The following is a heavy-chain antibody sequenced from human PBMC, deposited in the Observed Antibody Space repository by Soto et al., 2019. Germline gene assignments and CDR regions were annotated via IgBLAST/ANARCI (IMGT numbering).Heavy chain of an antibody. J-gene: IGHJ6*03. CDR1: GFTFSSYW. CDR2: IKQDGSEK. V-gene: IGHV3-7*05. Sequence: GESLKISCAASGFTFSSYWMSWVRQAPGKGLEWVANIKQDGSEKYYVDSVKGRFTISRDNAKNSLYLQMNSLRAEDTAVYYCARSRVAYYYYYMDVWGKGTTVTVSS. CDR3: ARSRVAYYYYYMDV.